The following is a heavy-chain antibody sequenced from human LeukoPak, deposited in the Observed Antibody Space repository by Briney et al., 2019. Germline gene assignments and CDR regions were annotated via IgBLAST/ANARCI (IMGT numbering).Heavy chain of an antibody. Sequence: ASVKVSCKASGGTFSSYAISWVRQAPGQGLEWMGRIIPILGIANYAQKFQGRVTITADKSTSTAYMELSSLRSEDTAVYYCARDRLTAYNWNYLDYWGQGTLVTVSS. J-gene: IGHJ4*02. V-gene: IGHV1-69*04. CDR2: IIPILGIA. D-gene: IGHD1-20*01. CDR3: ARDRLTAYNWNYLDY. CDR1: GGTFSSYA.